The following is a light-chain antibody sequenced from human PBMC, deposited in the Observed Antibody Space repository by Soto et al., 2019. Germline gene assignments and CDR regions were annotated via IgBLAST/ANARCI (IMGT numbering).Light chain of an antibody. CDR1: QSVITN. V-gene: IGKV3-15*01. J-gene: IGKJ1*01. Sequence: IGVTQSPGTLSVSPGERANLSCRASQSVITNLAWYQQKPGQAPRLLIYGASTRAAIIPARFSGGGSGTEFTLTISSLQSEDFAVYYCQQYNKWPRTFGQGTKVDIK. CDR2: GAS. CDR3: QQYNKWPRT.